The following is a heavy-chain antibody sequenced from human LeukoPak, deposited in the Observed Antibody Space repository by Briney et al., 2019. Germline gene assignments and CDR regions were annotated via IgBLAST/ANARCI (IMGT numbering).Heavy chain of an antibody. CDR3: ARVEMATISRRRYFDY. D-gene: IGHD5-24*01. CDR2: INHSGST. J-gene: IGHJ4*02. V-gene: IGHV4-34*01. CDR1: GGSFSGYY. Sequence: SETLSLTCAVYGGSFSGYYWSRIRQPPGKGLEWIGEINHSGSTNYNPSLKSRVTISVDTSKNQFSLKLSSVTAADTAVYYCARVEMATISRRRYFDYWGQGTLVTVSS.